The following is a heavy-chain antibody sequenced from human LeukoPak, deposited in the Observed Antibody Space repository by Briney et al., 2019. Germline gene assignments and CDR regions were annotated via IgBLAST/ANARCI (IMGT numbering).Heavy chain of an antibody. CDR3: VREEWLRPRFDY. Sequence: GGSLRLSCATSGFMFSSYWMSWVRQAPGKGLEWVANIKQVGSEKYYVDSVKGRFTISRDNAQNSVYLQMNSLTAEDTAVYYCVREEWLRPRFDYWGQGTLVTVSS. D-gene: IGHD5-12*01. V-gene: IGHV3-7*01. J-gene: IGHJ4*02. CDR2: IKQVGSEK. CDR1: GFMFSSYW.